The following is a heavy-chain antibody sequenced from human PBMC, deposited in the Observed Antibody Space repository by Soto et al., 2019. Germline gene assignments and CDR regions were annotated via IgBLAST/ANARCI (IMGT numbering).Heavy chain of an antibody. J-gene: IGHJ3*02. Sequence: PGGSLRLSCAASGFTFSSYSMNWVRQAPGKGLEWVSSISGSGGSTYYADSVKGRFTISRDNSKNTLYLQMNSLRAEDTAVYYCAKFRYCSGGSCYSLGPHAFDIWGQGTMVTVSS. CDR1: GFTFSSYS. CDR3: AKFRYCSGGSCYSLGPHAFDI. D-gene: IGHD2-15*01. CDR2: ISGSGGST. V-gene: IGHV3-23*01.